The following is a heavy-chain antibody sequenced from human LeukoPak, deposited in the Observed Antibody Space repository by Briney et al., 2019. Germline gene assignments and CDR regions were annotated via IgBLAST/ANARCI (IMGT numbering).Heavy chain of an antibody. V-gene: IGHV4-39*07. Sequence: PSETLSLTCTVSGGSISSSSYYWGWIRQPPGKGLEWIGSIYYSGSTYYNPSLESRVTMSVDTSKNQFSLRLSSVTAADTAVYYCARDPGYYGSGSRGAFDYWGQGTLVTVSS. CDR3: ARDPGYYGSGSRGAFDY. J-gene: IGHJ4*02. CDR1: GGSISSSSYY. CDR2: IYYSGST. D-gene: IGHD3-10*01.